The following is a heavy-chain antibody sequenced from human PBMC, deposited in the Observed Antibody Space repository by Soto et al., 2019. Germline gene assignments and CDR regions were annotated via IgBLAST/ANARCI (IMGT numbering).Heavy chain of an antibody. CDR3: TRHVKDCSGGSCYPQHYYYYYMHV. D-gene: IGHD2-15*01. CDR2: IRSKANSYAT. CDR1: GFTFSGSA. J-gene: IGHJ6*03. Sequence: EVQLVESGGGLVQPGGSLKLSCAASGFTFSGSAMHWVRQASGKGLEWVGRIRSKANSYATAYAASVKGRFTISRDDSKNTAYLQMNSLKTEDTAVYYCTRHVKDCSGGSCYPQHYYYYYMHVWGKGTTVTVSS. V-gene: IGHV3-73*01.